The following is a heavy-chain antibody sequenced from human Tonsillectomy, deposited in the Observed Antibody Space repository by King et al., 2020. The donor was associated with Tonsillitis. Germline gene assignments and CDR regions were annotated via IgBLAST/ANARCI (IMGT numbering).Heavy chain of an antibody. J-gene: IGHJ4*02. V-gene: IGHV1-2*02. Sequence: VQLVQSGAEVKKPGASVKVACKATAYTFTNYYMNWVRQAPGQGLEWMGWLDPNSGDTNYAQEFQGRVTMTRDPSISTAYMELSRLESDDTAVYFCARGAYSGTYLPFFDYWGQGTLVTVSS. CDR2: LDPNSGDT. CDR3: ARGAYSGTYLPFFDY. CDR1: AYTFTNYY. D-gene: IGHD1-26*01.